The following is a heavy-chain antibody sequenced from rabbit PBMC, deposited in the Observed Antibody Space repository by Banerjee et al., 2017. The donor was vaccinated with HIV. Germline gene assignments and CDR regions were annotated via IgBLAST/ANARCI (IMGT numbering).Heavy chain of an antibody. CDR3: ARSPSGSSDVGAFDP. CDR1: GFSFSSSYW. V-gene: IGHV1S45*01. CDR2: IDAGSTGNT. D-gene: IGHD8-1*01. Sequence: QEQLVESGGDLVKPEGSLTLTCTASGFSFSSSYWMCWVRQAPGKGLEWIACIDAGSTGNTYYASWAKGRFTISKTSSTTVTLQMTSLTAADTATYFCARSPSGSSDVGAFDPWGPGTLVTVS. J-gene: IGHJ2*01.